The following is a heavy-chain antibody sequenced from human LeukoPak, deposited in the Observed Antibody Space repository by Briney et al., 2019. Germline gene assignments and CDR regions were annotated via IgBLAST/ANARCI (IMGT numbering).Heavy chain of an antibody. CDR3: ARDQGPMYDSYGMDV. D-gene: IGHD3-22*01. CDR1: GFTFSDYY. Sequence: GGSLRLSCAASGFTFSDYYMSWIRQAPGKGLEWVSYISSSGSTIYYADSVKGRFTISRDNAKNSLCLQMNSLRAEDTAVYYCARDQGPMYDSYGMDVWGQGTTVTVSS. CDR2: ISSSGSTI. V-gene: IGHV3-11*01. J-gene: IGHJ6*02.